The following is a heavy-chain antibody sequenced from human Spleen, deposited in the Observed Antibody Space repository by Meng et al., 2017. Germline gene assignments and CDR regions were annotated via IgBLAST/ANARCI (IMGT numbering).Heavy chain of an antibody. D-gene: IGHD3-22*01. CDR1: GGSISSGTYY. J-gene: IGHJ4*02. CDR2: IHYSGST. V-gene: IGHV4-31*03. Sequence: QVQLQESGPGLVKPSQTLSLTCTVSGGSISSGTYYWGWIRQLPGKGLEWIAYIHYSGSTYYSPSLKSRASISVDTSKNQFSLKLSSVTVADTAMYYCAREDSRGLNFDSWGKGTLVTVSS. CDR3: AREDSRGLNFDS.